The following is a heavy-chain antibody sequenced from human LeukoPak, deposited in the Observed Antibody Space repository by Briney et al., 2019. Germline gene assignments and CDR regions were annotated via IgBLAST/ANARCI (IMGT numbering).Heavy chain of an antibody. D-gene: IGHD3-3*01. Sequence: SETLSLTCAVSGYSISSGYYWGWIWQPPGKGPEWIGSIYHGGSTYYNPSLKSRVTISVDTSKNQFSLKLSSVTAADTAVYYCARARYYDFWSGSPYYFDYWGQGTLVTVSS. J-gene: IGHJ4*02. CDR2: IYHGGST. V-gene: IGHV4-38-2*01. CDR1: GYSISSGYY. CDR3: ARARYYDFWSGSPYYFDY.